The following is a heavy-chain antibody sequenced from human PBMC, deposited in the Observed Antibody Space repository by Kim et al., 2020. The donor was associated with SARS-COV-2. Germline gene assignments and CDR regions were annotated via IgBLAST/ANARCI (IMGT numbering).Heavy chain of an antibody. D-gene: IGHD1-26*01. CDR3: AKDLRGMKFALERGWSYDNAFDI. J-gene: IGHJ3*02. Sequence: GGSLRLSCAASGFTFSSYAMSWVRQAPGKGLEWVSAISGSGGSTYYADSVKGRFTISRDNSKNTLYLQMNSLRAEDTAVYYCAKDLRGMKFALERGWSYDNAFDIWGQGTMVTVSS. CDR2: ISGSGGST. V-gene: IGHV3-23*01. CDR1: GFTFSSYA.